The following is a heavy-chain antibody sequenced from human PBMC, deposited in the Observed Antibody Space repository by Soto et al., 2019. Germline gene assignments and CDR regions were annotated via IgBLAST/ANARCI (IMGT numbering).Heavy chain of an antibody. D-gene: IGHD3-22*01. CDR3: ARYDSSGYYWPYYYYGMDV. V-gene: IGHV3-21*01. CDR2: ISSSSSYI. Sequence: GGSLRHSCAASGFTFSTYSMNWVRQAPGKGLEWVSSISSSSSYIYYADSVKGRFTISRDNAKNSLYLQMNSLRAEDTAVYYCARYDSSGYYWPYYYYGMDVWGQGTTVTVSS. CDR1: GFTFSTYS. J-gene: IGHJ6*02.